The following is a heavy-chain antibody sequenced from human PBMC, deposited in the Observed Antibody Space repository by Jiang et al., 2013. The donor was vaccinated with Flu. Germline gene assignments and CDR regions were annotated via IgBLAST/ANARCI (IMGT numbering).Heavy chain of an antibody. V-gene: IGHV3-23*01. CDR1: GLMFSSFA. CDR3: AKAWDSSGWPWGWFDP. CDR2: ISDGGGST. Sequence: VQPGGSLRLSCVASGLMFSSFAMSWVRQAPGKGLEWVSAISDGGGSTYYADSVRGRFIISRDNSKSTLYLQMNGLRAEDTAVYYCAKAWDSSGWPWGWFDPWDQGTLVTVSS. J-gene: IGHJ5*02. D-gene: IGHD6-19*01.